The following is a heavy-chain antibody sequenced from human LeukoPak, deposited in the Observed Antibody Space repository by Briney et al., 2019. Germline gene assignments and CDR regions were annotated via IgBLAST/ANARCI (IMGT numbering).Heavy chain of an antibody. CDR1: GGSISSYF. CDR3: ARDDYGDYGGKNWFDS. D-gene: IGHD4-17*01. CDR2: IYTSGST. J-gene: IGHJ5*01. Sequence: SETLSLTCTVSGGSISSYFWSWIRQPAGKGLEWIGRIYTSGSTNHNPSLKSRVTMSIDTSKNQFPLKLTSVTAADTAVYYCARDDYGDYGGKNWFDSWGQGTLVTVSS. V-gene: IGHV4-4*07.